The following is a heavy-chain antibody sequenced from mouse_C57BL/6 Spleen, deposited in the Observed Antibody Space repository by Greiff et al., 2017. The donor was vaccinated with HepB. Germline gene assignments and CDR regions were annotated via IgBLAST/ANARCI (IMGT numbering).Heavy chain of an antibody. Sequence: VQLVESVPCLVAPSQSLSITCTVSGFSFTSFAISWVRQPTGKGLAWLGVIWTGGGKNYNSAPKSRLSISKDNSKSQFFLKMNSLQTDDTAMYYCARNGGNRDVDIEHCGQGTTLTVS. CDR3: ARNGGNRDVDIEH. J-gene: IGHJ2*01. CDR2: IWTGGGK. D-gene: IGHD4-1*02. CDR1: GFSFTSFA. V-gene: IGHV2-9-1*01.